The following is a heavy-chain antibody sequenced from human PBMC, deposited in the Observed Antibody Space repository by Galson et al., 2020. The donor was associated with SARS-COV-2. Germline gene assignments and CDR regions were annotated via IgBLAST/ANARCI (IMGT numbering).Heavy chain of an antibody. D-gene: IGHD1-1*01. CDR3: ARANNWNPRDNWFDP. J-gene: IGHJ5*02. V-gene: IGHV1-46*01. CDR2: INPSGGST. CDR1: GYTFTSNY. Sequence: ASVKVSCKASGYTFTSNYMHWVRQAPGQGLEWMGIINPSGGSTSYAQKFQGRVTMTRDTSTSTVYMELSSLRSEDTAVYYCARANNWNPRDNWFDPWGQGTLVTVSS.